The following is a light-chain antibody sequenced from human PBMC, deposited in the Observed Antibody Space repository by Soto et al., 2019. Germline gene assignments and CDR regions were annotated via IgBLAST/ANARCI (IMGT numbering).Light chain of an antibody. J-gene: IGKJ5*01. V-gene: IGKV3D-20*02. CDR1: QTISSRY. CDR2: GAS. Sequence: EIVSAQSPGTLSLSPGERATLSCRASQTISSRYLTWYQQKPGQVPRLLIYGASTRATGIPDRFSGSGSGTDFTLTISGLEPEDFSVYYCQQRDKWPITFGQGTRLEIK. CDR3: QQRDKWPIT.